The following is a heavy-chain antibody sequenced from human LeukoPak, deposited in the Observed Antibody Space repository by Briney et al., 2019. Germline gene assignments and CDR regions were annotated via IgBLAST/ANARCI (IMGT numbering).Heavy chain of an antibody. CDR2: IYHSGST. CDR1: GGSISSGGYS. CDR3: ARGLRKGYYDSSGYWN. V-gene: IGHV4-30-2*01. Sequence: SETLSLTCAVSGGSISSGGYSWSWIRQPPGKGLEWIGYIYHSGSTYYNPSLKSRVTISVDRSKNQFSLKLSSVTAADTAVYYCARGLRKGYYDSSGYWNWGQGTLVTVSS. J-gene: IGHJ4*02. D-gene: IGHD3-22*01.